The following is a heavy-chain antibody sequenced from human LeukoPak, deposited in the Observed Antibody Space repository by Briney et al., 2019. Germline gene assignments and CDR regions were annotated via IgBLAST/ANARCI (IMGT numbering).Heavy chain of an antibody. V-gene: IGHV4-34*01. J-gene: IGHJ5*02. D-gene: IGHD2-2*01. CDR3: ASIVVVPAATGGYYWFDP. CDR2: INHSGST. CDR1: GGSFSGYY. Sequence: SETLSLTCAVYGGSFSGYYWSWIRQPPGKGLEWIGEINHSGSTNYNPSLKSRVTISVDTSKNQFSLKLSSVTAADTAVYYCASIVVVPAATGGYYWFDPWGQGTLVTVPS.